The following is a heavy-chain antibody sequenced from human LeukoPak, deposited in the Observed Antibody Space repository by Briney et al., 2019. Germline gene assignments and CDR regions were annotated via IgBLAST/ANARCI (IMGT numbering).Heavy chain of an antibody. Sequence: GGSLRLSCAASEFTFSSYAMSWVRQAPGKGLEWVSTIGVSGGSAYYADSVKGRFTISRDSSKNTLYLQMNSLRAEDTAIYYCAKAISGSHTEDLDHWGQGTLVTVSS. D-gene: IGHD1-26*01. J-gene: IGHJ4*02. CDR3: AKAISGSHTEDLDH. CDR2: IGVSGGSA. V-gene: IGHV3-23*01. CDR1: EFTFSSYA.